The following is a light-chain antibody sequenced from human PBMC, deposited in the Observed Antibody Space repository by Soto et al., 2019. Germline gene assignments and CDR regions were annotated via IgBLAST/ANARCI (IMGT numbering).Light chain of an antibody. CDR1: SSDVGGYNY. V-gene: IGLV2-14*01. Sequence: QLVLTQPASVSGSPGQSITISCTGTSSDVGGYNYVSWYQQHPGKAPKLMIYEVSNRPSGVSNRFSGSKSGNTASLTISGLQAEDEADYYCSSYTSSSTWVFGGGTEVTVL. CDR2: EVS. J-gene: IGLJ3*02. CDR3: SSYTSSSTWV.